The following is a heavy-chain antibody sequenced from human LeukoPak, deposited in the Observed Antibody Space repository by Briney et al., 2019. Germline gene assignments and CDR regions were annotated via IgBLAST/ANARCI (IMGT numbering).Heavy chain of an antibody. V-gene: IGHV1-18*04. CDR1: GYTFTGYY. D-gene: IGHD3-10*01. CDR2: ISAYNGNT. J-gene: IGHJ4*02. Sequence: ASVKVSFKASGYTFTGYYMHWVRQAPGQGLEWMGWISAYNGNTNYAQKLQGRVTMTTDTSTSTAYMELRSLRSDDTAVYYCARASMVRGVFDYWGQGTLVTVSS. CDR3: ARASMVRGVFDY.